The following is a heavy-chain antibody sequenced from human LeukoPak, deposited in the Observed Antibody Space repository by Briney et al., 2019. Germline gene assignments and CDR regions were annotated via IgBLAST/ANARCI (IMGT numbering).Heavy chain of an antibody. CDR1: GYTLTTYY. J-gene: IGHJ5*02. V-gene: IGHV1-46*01. CDR3: ARANMVRGVGSFFDRNWFDP. CDR2: INPSGGST. Sequence: GASVKVSCKASGYTLTTYYMHWVRQAPGQGLEWMGIINPSGGSTSYAQKFQGRVTMTRDMSTSTVYMELSSLRSEDTAVYYCARANMVRGVGSFFDRNWFDPWGQGTLVTVSS. D-gene: IGHD3-10*01.